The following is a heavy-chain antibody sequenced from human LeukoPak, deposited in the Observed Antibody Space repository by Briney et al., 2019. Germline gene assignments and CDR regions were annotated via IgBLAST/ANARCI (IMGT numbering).Heavy chain of an antibody. CDR2: INHNGNVN. D-gene: IGHD3-16*01. V-gene: IGHV3-7*03. J-gene: IGHJ6*02. CDR1: GFTFSSYW. CDR3: ARGGGLDV. Sequence: GGSLRLSCAASGFTFSSYWMNWARQAPGKGLEWVASINHNGNVNYYVDSVKGRFIISRDNAKNSLYLQMSNLRAEDTAVYFCARGGGLDVWGQGATVAVSS.